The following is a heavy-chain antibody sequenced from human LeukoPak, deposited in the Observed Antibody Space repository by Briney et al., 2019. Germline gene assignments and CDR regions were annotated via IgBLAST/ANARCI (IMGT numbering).Heavy chain of an antibody. CDR2: ISSSSSTI. D-gene: IGHD1-26*01. J-gene: IGHJ4*02. CDR1: GFTFSSYS. Sequence: GGSLRLSCAASGFTFSSYSMNWVRQAPGKGLEWVSYISSSSSTIYYADSVKGRFTISRDNAKNSLYLQMNSLRDEDTAVYYCAKDLGRYRNNYFDYWGQGTLVTVSS. CDR3: AKDLGRYRNNYFDY. V-gene: IGHV3-48*02.